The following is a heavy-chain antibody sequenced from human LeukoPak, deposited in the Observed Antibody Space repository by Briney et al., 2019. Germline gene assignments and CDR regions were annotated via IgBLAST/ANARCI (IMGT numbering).Heavy chain of an antibody. CDR2: ISGSGGST. CDR1: GFTFSSYA. D-gene: IGHD3-10*01. V-gene: IGHV3-23*01. CDR3: ASDTYYYGSGSYYMVPFYFDY. Sequence: GGSLRLSCAASGFTFSSYAMSWVRQAPGKGLEWVSAISGSGGSTYYADSVKGRFTISRDNSKNTLYLQMNSLRAEDTAVYYCASDTYYYGSGSYYMVPFYFDYWGQGTLVTVSS. J-gene: IGHJ4*02.